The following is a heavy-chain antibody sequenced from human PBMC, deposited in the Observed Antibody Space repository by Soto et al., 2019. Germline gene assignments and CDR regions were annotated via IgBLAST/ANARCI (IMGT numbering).Heavy chain of an antibody. CDR1: GFTFSSYG. J-gene: IGHJ4*02. Sequence: GGSLRLSCAASGFTFSSYGMHWVRQAPGKGLEWVAVIWYDGSNKYYADSVKGRFTISRDNSKNTLYLQMNSLRAEDTAVYYCARDQAPRFGELMVDWGQGTLVTVSS. CDR3: ARDQAPRFGELMVD. CDR2: IWYDGSNK. D-gene: IGHD3-10*01. V-gene: IGHV3-33*01.